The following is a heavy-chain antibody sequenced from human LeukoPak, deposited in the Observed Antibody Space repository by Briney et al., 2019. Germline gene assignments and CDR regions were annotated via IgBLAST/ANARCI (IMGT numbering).Heavy chain of an antibody. V-gene: IGHV1-2*02. J-gene: IGHJ4*02. CDR3: ARVGAAAGTYFDY. D-gene: IGHD6-13*01. CDR2: INPKSGGT. Sequence: AXVKVSCKASGYTFTGYYMHWVRQAPGQGSERMGGINPKSGGTNYAQKFQGRVTMTRETSISTAYMELSRLRSDDTAVYYCARVGAAAGTYFDYWGQGTLVTVSS. CDR1: GYTFTGYY.